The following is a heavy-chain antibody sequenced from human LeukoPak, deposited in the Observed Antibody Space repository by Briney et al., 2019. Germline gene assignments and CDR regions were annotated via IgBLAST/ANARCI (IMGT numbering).Heavy chain of an antibody. Sequence: PSETLSLTCTVSGGSISSSSYYWGWIRQPPGKGLEWIGTIYYSGDTYYSPSLKSRVTISVDTSKNQFSPKLSSVTAANTAVYYCARAVTTRTFDYWGQGTLVTVSS. J-gene: IGHJ4*02. CDR2: IYYSGDT. CDR3: ARAVTTRTFDY. CDR1: GGSISSSSYY. D-gene: IGHD4-17*01. V-gene: IGHV4-39*01.